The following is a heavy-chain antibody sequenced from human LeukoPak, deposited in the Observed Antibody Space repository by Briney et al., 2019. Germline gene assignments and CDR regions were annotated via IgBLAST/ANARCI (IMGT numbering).Heavy chain of an antibody. D-gene: IGHD1-26*01. CDR3: ARHGLKLVGSSTIYFDI. Sequence: SETLSLTCTVSGVSISDNYWSWIRQSPGVGLEWIGYIYSGGRTDYNPSLKSRVTLSVDMSKNQFSLEVNSVTAADTAVYYCARHGLKLVGSSTIYFDIWGQGKLVTVSS. CDR2: IYSGGRT. CDR1: GVSISDNY. V-gene: IGHV4-59*08. J-gene: IGHJ4*02.